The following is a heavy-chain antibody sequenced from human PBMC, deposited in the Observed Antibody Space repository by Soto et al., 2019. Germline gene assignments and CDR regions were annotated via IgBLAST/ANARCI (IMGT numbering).Heavy chain of an antibody. J-gene: IGHJ6*02. D-gene: IGHD1-26*01. CDR3: ARDLTGVGAWTHYYYGMDV. Sequence: QVQLVESGGGVVQPGRSLRLSCAASGFTFSSYGMHWVRQAPGKGLEWVAVIWYDGSNKYYADSVKGLFTISRDKSKNTLYLQMNSLRAEDTAVYYCARDLTGVGAWTHYYYGMDVWGQGTTVTVSS. CDR1: GFTFSSYG. CDR2: IWYDGSNK. V-gene: IGHV3-33*01.